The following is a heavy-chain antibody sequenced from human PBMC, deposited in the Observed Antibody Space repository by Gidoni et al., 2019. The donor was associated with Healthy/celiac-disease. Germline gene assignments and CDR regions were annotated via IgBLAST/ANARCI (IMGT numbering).Heavy chain of an antibody. Sequence: QVQLVESGGGVVQPGRSLRLSCAASGFTFSSYGMHWVRQAPGKGLEWVAVIWYDGSNKYYADSVKGRFTISRDNSKNTLYLQMNSLRAEDTAVYYCARRGAGSGSIRGGYMDVWGKGTTVTVSS. CDR3: ARRGAGSGSIRGGYMDV. J-gene: IGHJ6*03. CDR2: IWYDGSNK. CDR1: GFTFSSYG. D-gene: IGHD3-10*01. V-gene: IGHV3-33*01.